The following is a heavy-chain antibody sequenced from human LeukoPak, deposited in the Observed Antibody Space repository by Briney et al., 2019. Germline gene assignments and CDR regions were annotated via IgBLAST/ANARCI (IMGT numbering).Heavy chain of an antibody. V-gene: IGHV4-34*01. J-gene: IGHJ4*02. CDR2: INHSGST. D-gene: IGHD6-13*01. CDR1: GGSFSGYY. Sequence: SETLSLTCAVYGGSFSGYYWSWIRQTPGKGLEWIGEINHSGSTNYNPSLKSRVTISVDTSKNQFSLKLSSVTAADTAVYYCARKLGSSWYFDYWGQGTLVTVSS. CDR3: ARKLGSSWYFDY.